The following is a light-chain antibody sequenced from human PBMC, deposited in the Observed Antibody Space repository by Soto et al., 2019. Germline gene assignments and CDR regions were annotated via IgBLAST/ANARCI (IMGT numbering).Light chain of an antibody. CDR2: EVT. CDR3: SSYAGSNNVV. J-gene: IGLJ2*01. V-gene: IGLV2-8*01. Sequence: QSALTQPPSASGSPGQSVTISCTGTSSDVGGYKYVSWYQQHPGKAPKLMIYEVTKRPSGLPDRFSGSKSGNTASLTVSGLQADDEADYYCSSYAGSNNVVFGGGTQLTVL. CDR1: SSDVGGYKY.